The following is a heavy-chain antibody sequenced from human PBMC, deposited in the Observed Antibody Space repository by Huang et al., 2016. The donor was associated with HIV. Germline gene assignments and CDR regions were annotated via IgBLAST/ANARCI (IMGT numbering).Heavy chain of an antibody. V-gene: IGHV1-46*01. CDR1: GYTFTTYH. CDR3: ARALLLFGLGSPLDF. J-gene: IGHJ4*02. CDR2: INPSGAST. Sequence: QVQLVQSGAEVKKPGASVKISCKASGYTFTTYHMPWVRQAPGQGLEGMGMINPSGASTRYAQTFQGRVTMTSDTSTSTVYMELSSLTPEDTAVYYCARALLLFGLGSPLDFWGQGSLVTVPS. D-gene: IGHD3-10*01.